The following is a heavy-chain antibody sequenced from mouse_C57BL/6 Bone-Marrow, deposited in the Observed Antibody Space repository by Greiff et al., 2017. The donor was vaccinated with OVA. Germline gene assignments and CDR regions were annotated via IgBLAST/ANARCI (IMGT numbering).Heavy chain of an antibody. V-gene: IGHV1-69*01. D-gene: IGHD3-3*01. CDR1: GYTFTSYW. Sequence: QVQLQQPGAELVMPGASVKLSCKASGYTFTSYWMHWVKQRPGQGLEWIGEIDPSDSYTNYNQKFKGKSTLTVDKSSSTAYMQLSSLPSEDSAVYYCARERAGTIFDYWGQGTTLTVSS. CDR3: ARERAGTIFDY. J-gene: IGHJ2*01. CDR2: IDPSDSYT.